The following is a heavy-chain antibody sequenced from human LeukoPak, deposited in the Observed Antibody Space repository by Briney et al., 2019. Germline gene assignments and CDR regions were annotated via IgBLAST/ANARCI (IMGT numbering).Heavy chain of an antibody. CDR3: ARERSNYYDSSGYDY. Sequence: MPSETLSLTCAVSGGSISSSNWWSWVRQPPGKGLEWIGEIYHSGSTNYNPSLKSRVTISVDKSKNQFSLKLSSVTAADTAVYYCARERSNYYDSSGYDYWGQGTLVTVSS. V-gene: IGHV4-4*02. J-gene: IGHJ4*02. D-gene: IGHD3-22*01. CDR1: GGSISSSNW. CDR2: IYHSGST.